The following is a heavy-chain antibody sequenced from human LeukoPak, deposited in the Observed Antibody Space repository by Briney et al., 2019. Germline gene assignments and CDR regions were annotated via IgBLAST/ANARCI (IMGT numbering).Heavy chain of an antibody. CDR3: AKGHYFDY. V-gene: IGHV4-39*01. J-gene: IGHJ4*02. Sequence: PSETLCLTCTVSGGSISSSSYYWGWIRQPPGKGLEWIGSIYYSGSTYYNPSLKSRVTISVDTSKNQFSLKLSSVTAADTAVYYCAKGHYFDYWGQGTLVTVSS. CDR2: IYYSGST. CDR1: GGSISSSSYY.